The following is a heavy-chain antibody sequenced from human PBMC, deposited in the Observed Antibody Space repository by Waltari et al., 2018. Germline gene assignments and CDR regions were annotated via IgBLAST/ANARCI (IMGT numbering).Heavy chain of an antibody. V-gene: IGHV4-34*01. CDR3: ARGAPYFVVVPAAIRY. Sequence: QVQLQQWGAGLLKPSETLSLTCAVYGGSFSGYYWSWIRQPPGKGLEWIGEIIHSGSTNYNPSLRSRVTISVDPSKNQFSLKLSSVTAADTAVYYCARGAPYFVVVPAAIRYWGQGTLVTVSS. CDR1: GGSFSGYY. D-gene: IGHD2-2*01. CDR2: IIHSGST. J-gene: IGHJ4*02.